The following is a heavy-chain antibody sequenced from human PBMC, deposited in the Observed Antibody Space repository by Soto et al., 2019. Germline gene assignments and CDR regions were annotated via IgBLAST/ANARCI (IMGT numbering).Heavy chain of an antibody. CDR2: TYYRSKWYN. Sequence: SETLSLTCAISGDSVSSSSVTWNWIRQSPSRGLEWLGRTYYRSKWYNDYAESVKSRITINPDTSKNQFSLHLNSVTPEDTAVYYCVRLIGNSWLDFWGQGTLVTVSS. CDR1: GDSVSSSSVT. V-gene: IGHV6-1*01. J-gene: IGHJ5*01. CDR3: VRLIGNSWLDF. D-gene: IGHD1-26*01.